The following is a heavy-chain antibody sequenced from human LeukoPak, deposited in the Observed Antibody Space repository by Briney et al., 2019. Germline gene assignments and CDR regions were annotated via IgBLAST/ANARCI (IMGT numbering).Heavy chain of an antibody. CDR3: ARVPYSYGSFDY. D-gene: IGHD5-18*01. J-gene: IGHJ4*02. Sequence: SVKVSCKASGGTFSSYAISWVRQAPGQGLEWMGGIIPIFGTANYAQKFQGRVTITADESTSTAYMELSSLRSEDTAVYYCARVPYSYGSFDYWGQGTLVTVSS. CDR1: GGTFSSYA. V-gene: IGHV1-69*01. CDR2: IIPIFGTA.